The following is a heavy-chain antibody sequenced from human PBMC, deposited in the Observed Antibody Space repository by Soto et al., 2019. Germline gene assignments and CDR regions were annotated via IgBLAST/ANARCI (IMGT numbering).Heavy chain of an antibody. Sequence: EVQLVETGGGLIQPGGSLRLSCAASGFTVSSNYMSWVRQAPGKGLEWVSVIYSGGSTYYADSVKGRFTISRDNSNNTLYLQMNSLRAEDTAVYYCARGSQRWLKDAFDIWGQGTMVTVSS. CDR2: IYSGGST. D-gene: IGHD3-16*01. J-gene: IGHJ3*02. V-gene: IGHV3-53*02. CDR3: ARGSQRWLKDAFDI. CDR1: GFTVSSNY.